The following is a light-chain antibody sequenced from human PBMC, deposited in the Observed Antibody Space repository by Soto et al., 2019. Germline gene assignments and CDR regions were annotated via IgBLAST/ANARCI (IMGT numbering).Light chain of an antibody. V-gene: IGLV2-14*03. CDR1: SSDVGGYNY. CDR2: DVS. CDR3: SSFTSINTGV. Sequence: QSALTQPASVSGSPGQSITLSCTGTSSDVGGYNYVSWYQQHPGKVPKLIIYDVSNRPSGVSTRFSGSKSGNTASLTISGLQAEDEADYYCSSFTSINTGVFGTGTKVNV. J-gene: IGLJ1*01.